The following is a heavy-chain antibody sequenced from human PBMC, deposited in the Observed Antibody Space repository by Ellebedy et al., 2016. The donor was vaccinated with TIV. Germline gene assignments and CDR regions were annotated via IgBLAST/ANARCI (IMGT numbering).Heavy chain of an antibody. J-gene: IGHJ6*03. CDR3: ARGIDYSNYGGMYYYYMDV. CDR1: GGTFSSYA. CDR2: IIPIFDTT. Sequence: SVKVSXXASGGTFSSYAISWVRQAPGQGLEWMGGIIPIFDTTNYAQKFQGRVTITADESTSTAYMELSSLRSEDTAVYYCARGIDYSNYGGMYYYYMDVWGKGTTVTVSS. V-gene: IGHV1-69*13. D-gene: IGHD4-11*01.